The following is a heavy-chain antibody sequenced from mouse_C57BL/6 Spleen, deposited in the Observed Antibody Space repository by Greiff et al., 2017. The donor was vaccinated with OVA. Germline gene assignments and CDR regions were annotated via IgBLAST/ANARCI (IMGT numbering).Heavy chain of an antibody. J-gene: IGHJ2*01. CDR2: IWSDGST. CDR1: GFSLTSYG. CDR3: ARHNLYDYDLDY. Sequence: VKLQESGPGLVAPSQSLSITCTVSGFSLTSYGVHWVRQPPGKGLEWLVVIWSDGSTTYNSALKSRLSISKDNSKSQVFLKMNSLQTDDTAMYYCARHNLYDYDLDYWGQGTTLTVSS. V-gene: IGHV2-6-1*01. D-gene: IGHD2-4*01.